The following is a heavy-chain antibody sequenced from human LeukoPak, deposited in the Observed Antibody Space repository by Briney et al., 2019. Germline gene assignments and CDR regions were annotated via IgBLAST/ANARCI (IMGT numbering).Heavy chain of an antibody. CDR1: GYTFTSYA. CDR2: INAGNGNT. D-gene: IGHD2-15*01. CDR3: ARDHRGGYCSGGSCYPGNY. Sequence: ASVKVSCKASGYTFTSYAMHWVRQAPGQRLEWMGWINAGNGNTKYSQKFQGRVTITRDTSASTAYMELSSLRSEDTAVYYCARDHRGGYCSGGSCYPGNYWGQGTLVTVSS. J-gene: IGHJ4*02. V-gene: IGHV1-3*01.